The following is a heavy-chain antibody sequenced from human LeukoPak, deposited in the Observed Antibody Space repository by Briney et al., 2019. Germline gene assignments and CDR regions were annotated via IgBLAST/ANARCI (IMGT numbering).Heavy chain of an antibody. CDR3: ARNILFAFDI. Sequence: GGSLRLSCAASGFIFSSNYMSWVRQAPGKGLEWVSIIYNDGSTYYADSMKGRFTISRDNSKNTLYLQVNSLRAEDTAMYYCARNILFAFDIWGQGTMVTVSS. J-gene: IGHJ3*02. V-gene: IGHV3-53*01. CDR2: IYNDGST. CDR1: GFIFSSNY.